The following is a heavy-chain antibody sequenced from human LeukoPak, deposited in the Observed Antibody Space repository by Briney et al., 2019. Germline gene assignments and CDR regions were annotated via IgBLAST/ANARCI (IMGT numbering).Heavy chain of an antibody. V-gene: IGHV4-39*07. CDR1: GGSISSSSYY. D-gene: IGHD6-6*01. J-gene: IGHJ4*02. CDR3: ARVEYSSSCDY. CDR2: IYYSGST. Sequence: SETLSLTCTVSGGSISSSSYYWGWIRQPPGKGLECIGSIYYSGSTYYNPSLKSRVTISVDTSKNQFSLKLSFVTAADTAVYYCARVEYSSSCDYWGQGTLVTVSS.